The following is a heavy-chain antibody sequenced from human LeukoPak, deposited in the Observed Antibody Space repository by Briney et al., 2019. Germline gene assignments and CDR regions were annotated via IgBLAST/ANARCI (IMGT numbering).Heavy chain of an antibody. D-gene: IGHD5-24*01. CDR2: ISSSGSTI. V-gene: IGHV3-48*03. CDR3: ARDKRHGYKYLYYFDY. J-gene: IGHJ4*02. CDR1: GFTFSSYE. Sequence: GGSLRLSCAASGFTFSSYEMNWVRQAPGKGLEWVSYISSSGSTIYYADSVKGRFTVSRDNAKNSLYLQMNSLRAEDTAVYYCARDKRHGYKYLYYFDYWGQGTLVTVSS.